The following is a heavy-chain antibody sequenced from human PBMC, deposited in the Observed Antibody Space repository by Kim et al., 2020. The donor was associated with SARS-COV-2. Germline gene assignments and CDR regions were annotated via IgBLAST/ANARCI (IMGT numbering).Heavy chain of an antibody. J-gene: IGHJ5*02. CDR3: ARGGYSSSWYGEHNCFDP. Sequence: LKSRVTISVDASPNQFSLKLSSVTAADTAVYYCARGGYSSSWYGEHNCFDPWGQGTLVTVSS. D-gene: IGHD6-13*01. V-gene: IGHV4-34*01.